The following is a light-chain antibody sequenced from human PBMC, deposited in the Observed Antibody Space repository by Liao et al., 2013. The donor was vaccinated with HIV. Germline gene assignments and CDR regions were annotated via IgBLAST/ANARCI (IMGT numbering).Light chain of an antibody. CDR1: VLAKTY. CDR2: DDT. CDR3: QAWDANTAYV. Sequence: SYELTQPSSVSVSPGQTARITCSGNVLAKTYARWFQQKPGQSPVLLIYDDTKRPSGIPGRFSGSNSGNTATLTISGAQPIDEADYYCQAWDANTAYVFGSGTKVTVL. V-gene: IGLV3-1*01. J-gene: IGLJ1*01.